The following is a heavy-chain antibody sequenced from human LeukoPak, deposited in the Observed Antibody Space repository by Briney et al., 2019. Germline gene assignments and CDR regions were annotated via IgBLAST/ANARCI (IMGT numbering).Heavy chain of an antibody. CDR3: ARAKRWYCSGGSCPRYYYYYMDV. CDR1: GYTFTSYC. CDR2: INPSGGST. Sequence: ASVKVSCKASGYTFTSYCMQWVRQAPGQGLEWMGIINPSGGSTSYAQKFQGRVTMTRDMSSSTVYMELSSLRSEDTAVYYCARAKRWYCSGGSCPRYYYYYMDVWGKGTTVTVSS. V-gene: IGHV1-46*01. J-gene: IGHJ6*03. D-gene: IGHD2-15*01.